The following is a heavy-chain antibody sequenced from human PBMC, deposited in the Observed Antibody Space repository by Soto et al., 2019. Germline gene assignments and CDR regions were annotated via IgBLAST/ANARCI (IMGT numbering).Heavy chain of an antibody. CDR2: ISYDGSNK. J-gene: IGHJ6*02. CDR1: GFTLSSSG. V-gene: IGHV3-30*18. D-gene: IGHD3-10*01. CDR3: AKERMGRARKPFDDYYYYYGMDG. Sequence: GTLRLSCAASGFTLSSSGMHWVRPAPGKGLELVALISYDGSNKYYADSVKGRFTTSRDNSKNTLYLQMNSLRAEDTAVYYCAKERMGRARKPFDDYYYYYGMDGWGQGTTVTVSS.